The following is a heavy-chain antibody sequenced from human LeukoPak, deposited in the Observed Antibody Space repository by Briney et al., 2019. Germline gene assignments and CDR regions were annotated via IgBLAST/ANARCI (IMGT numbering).Heavy chain of an antibody. CDR2: IYTSGST. V-gene: IGHV4-61*02. Sequence: SETLSLTCTVSGGSISSGSYYWSWIRQPAGKGLEWIGRIYTSGSTNYNPSLKSRVTISVDTSKNQFSLKLSSVTAADTAVYYCARGNYDFWSGYSNDYRGQGTLVTVSS. CDR1: GGSISSGSYY. CDR3: ARGNYDFWSGYSNDY. J-gene: IGHJ4*02. D-gene: IGHD3-3*01.